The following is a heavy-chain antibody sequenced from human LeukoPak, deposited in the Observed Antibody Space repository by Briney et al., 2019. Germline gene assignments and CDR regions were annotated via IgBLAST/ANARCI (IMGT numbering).Heavy chain of an antibody. V-gene: IGHV3-30*03. J-gene: IGHJ3*02. CDR3: ARDGRVATIWAFDI. CDR2: ISYDGSNK. D-gene: IGHD5-12*01. CDR1: GFTFSSYG. Sequence: QTGGSLRLSCAASGFTFSSYGMHWVRQAPGKGLEWVAVISYDGSNKYYADSVKGRFTISRDNSKNTLYLQMTSLRAEDTAVYYCARDGRVATIWAFDIWGQGTMVTVSS.